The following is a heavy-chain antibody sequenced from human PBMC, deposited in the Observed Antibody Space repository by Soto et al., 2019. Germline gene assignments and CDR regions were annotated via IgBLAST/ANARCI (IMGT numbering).Heavy chain of an antibody. CDR1: GGTFSSYA. Sequence: SVKVSCKASGGTFSSYAISWVRQAPGQGLEWMGGTIPIFGTANYAQKFQGRVTITADESTSTAYMELSSLRSEDTAVYYCARRFSGYSYYFDYWGQGTLVTVSS. V-gene: IGHV1-69*13. CDR2: TIPIFGTA. CDR3: ARRFSGYSYYFDY. D-gene: IGHD5-18*01. J-gene: IGHJ4*02.